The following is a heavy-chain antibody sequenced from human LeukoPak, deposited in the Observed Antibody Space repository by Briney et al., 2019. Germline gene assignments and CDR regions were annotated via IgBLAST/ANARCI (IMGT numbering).Heavy chain of an antibody. CDR2: IKPDGSEK. J-gene: IGHJ6*03. D-gene: IGHD2-15*01. V-gene: IGHV3-7*01. CDR1: GFTFSSTW. Sequence: GGSLRLSCAASGFTFSSTWMNWVRQTPGEGLEWVANIKPDGSEKYYLDSVKGRFTISRDKSKNTLSLQMNGLRVEDTAVYYCAKVMPPGRIRFYSYYMDVWGKGTTVTVS. CDR3: AKVMPPGRIRFYSYYMDV.